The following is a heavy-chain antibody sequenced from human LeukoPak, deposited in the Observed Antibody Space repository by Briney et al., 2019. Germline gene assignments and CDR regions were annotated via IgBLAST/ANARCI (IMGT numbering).Heavy chain of an antibody. V-gene: IGHV5-51*01. CDR2: IYPGDSDT. Sequence: GESLKISCKGSGYSFTSYWIGWLRQMPGKGLEWMGIIYPGDSDTRYSPSFQGQVTISADKSISTAYLQWSSLKASDTAMYYCARSGYCSSTSCYAPTYNWFDPWGPGTLVTVSS. J-gene: IGHJ5*02. CDR1: GYSFTSYW. CDR3: ARSGYCSSTSCYAPTYNWFDP. D-gene: IGHD2-2*03.